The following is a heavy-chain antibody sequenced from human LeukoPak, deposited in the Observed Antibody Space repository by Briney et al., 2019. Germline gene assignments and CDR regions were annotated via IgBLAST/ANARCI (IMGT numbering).Heavy chain of an antibody. Sequence: PSETLSLTCAVSGGSISSFYWNWIRQPPGGGLEWIGNVYNLKSPNYNPSLKSRVTMSMEMSNNQFSLRLASVTAADTAVYYCARGFRYGSSWLSPDFDSWGQGTLVTVSS. J-gene: IGHJ4*02. CDR2: VYNLKSP. D-gene: IGHD6-13*01. CDR3: ARGFRYGSSWLSPDFDS. V-gene: IGHV4-59*01. CDR1: GGSISSFY.